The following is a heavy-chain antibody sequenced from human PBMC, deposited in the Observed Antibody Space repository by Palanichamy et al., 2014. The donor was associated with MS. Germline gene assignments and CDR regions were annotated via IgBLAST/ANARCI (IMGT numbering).Heavy chain of an antibody. CDR3: AAVSSSGPDYAEYFRH. CDR1: GYTFTEYY. V-gene: IGHV1-69-2*01. CDR2: VDLKDGDT. Sequence: EVQLVQSGAEVKKPGATVKISCNFSGYTFTEYYIHWVQQAPGKGLEWVGLVDLKDGDTIYGDKFQGRVTMAADTSTNTAYMELTSLRSEDTAKYYCAAVSSSGPDYAEYFRHWGQGTLVTVSS. J-gene: IGHJ1*01. D-gene: IGHD4-11*01.